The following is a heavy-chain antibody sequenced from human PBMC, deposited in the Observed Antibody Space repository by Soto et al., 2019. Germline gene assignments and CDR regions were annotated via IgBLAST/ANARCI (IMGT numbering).Heavy chain of an antibody. J-gene: IGHJ6*03. CDR3: ARARREFWSGYSHYYYYYMDV. Sequence: QVQLQKSGPGLVKPSETLSLTCTVSGGSISSYYWSWIRQPPGKGLEWIGYIYYSGSTNYNPSLKRRGTIAVDTAKNQCSLKLSSVTAADTAVYYCARARREFWSGYSHYYYYYMDVWGKGTTVTVSS. CDR1: GGSISSYY. CDR2: IYYSGST. V-gene: IGHV4-59*01. D-gene: IGHD3-3*01.